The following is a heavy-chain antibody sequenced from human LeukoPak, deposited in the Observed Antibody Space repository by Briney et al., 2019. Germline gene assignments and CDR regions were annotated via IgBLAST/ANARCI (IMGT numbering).Heavy chain of an antibody. Sequence: GASVKVSCKASGYTFTTYYMHWVRQAPGQGLEWMGIMNPSGGSTNYAQNLQGRLTMTRDTSTSTVYMELSSLGSEDTAVYYCARGNPTNYRDSLYYFDYWGQGTLVTVSS. CDR2: MNPSGGST. CDR1: GYTFTTYY. D-gene: IGHD4-17*01. CDR3: ARGNPTNYRDSLYYFDY. J-gene: IGHJ4*02. V-gene: IGHV1-46*01.